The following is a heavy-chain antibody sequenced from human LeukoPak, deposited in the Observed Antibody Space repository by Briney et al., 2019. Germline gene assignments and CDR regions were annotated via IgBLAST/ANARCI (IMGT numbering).Heavy chain of an antibody. V-gene: IGHV3-23*01. Sequence: GGSLRLSCAASGFTISTYAMFWVRQASGKGLEWVSGISGGSTYYADSVKGRFTISRDNSKNTLYLQMNSLRADDTAVYYCAKSRLFGSGRSDAFDIWGQGTMVTVSS. J-gene: IGHJ3*02. CDR1: GFTISTYA. CDR3: AKSRLFGSGRSDAFDI. D-gene: IGHD3-10*01. CDR2: ISGGST.